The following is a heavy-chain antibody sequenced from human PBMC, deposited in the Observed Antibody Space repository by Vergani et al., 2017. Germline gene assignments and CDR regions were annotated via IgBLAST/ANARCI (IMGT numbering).Heavy chain of an antibody. D-gene: IGHD2/OR15-2a*01. CDR1: GFTFSNSA. Sequence: EVNLLESGGGLVQSGGSLRLSCAASGFTFSNSAVSWVRQAPGGGLAWVSSISGPGLSTYYAASVKGRFSISRDNAKNTMFLQMHSLRAEDTAIYYCVKKRIDLGSYFFDSWGHGILVTVSS. CDR2: ISGPGLST. CDR3: VKKRIDLGSYFFDS. V-gene: IGHV3-23*01. J-gene: IGHJ4*01.